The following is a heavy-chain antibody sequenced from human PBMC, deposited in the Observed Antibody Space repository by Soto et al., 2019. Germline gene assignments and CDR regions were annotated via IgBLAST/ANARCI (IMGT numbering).Heavy chain of an antibody. CDR3: ARGGHVVVVTAALDY. V-gene: IGHV1-46*01. J-gene: IGHJ4*02. D-gene: IGHD2-21*02. Sequence: QVQLVQSGAEVKKPGASVKVSCKASGDTFTDYYIHWVRQAPGQGLEWMGTVNPSGGHTTYAQHFRGSMTTTRDTSTSTLYMELTSLTSEDTAVYYCARGGHVVVVTAALDYWGQGTLVTVSS. CDR2: VNPSGGHT. CDR1: GDTFTDYY.